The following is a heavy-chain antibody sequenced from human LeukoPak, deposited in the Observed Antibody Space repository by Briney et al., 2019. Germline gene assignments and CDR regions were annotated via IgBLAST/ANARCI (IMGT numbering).Heavy chain of an antibody. D-gene: IGHD1-26*01. CDR1: GFTFSSYA. J-gene: IGHJ4*02. CDR2: ISGSGGST. CDR3: AKDGNSGSYPGEFDY. Sequence: GGSLSLSCAASGFTFSSYAMSWVRQAPGKGLEWVSAISGSGGSTYYADSVKGRFTISRDNSKNTLYLQMNSLRAEDTAVYYCAKDGNSGSYPGEFDYWGQGTLVTVSS. V-gene: IGHV3-23*01.